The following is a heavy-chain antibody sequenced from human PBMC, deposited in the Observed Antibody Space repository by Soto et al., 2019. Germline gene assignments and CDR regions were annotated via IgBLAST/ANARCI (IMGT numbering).Heavy chain of an antibody. J-gene: IGHJ4*02. CDR3: AKDGRGSGSHYNSFGY. Sequence: EVQLVESGGGLIQPGGSLKLSCAASGFTVGNNYMSWVRQAPGKGLVWVSLIYSTGTTKYADSVKGRFTVSRDNAKNTLNLQMSGLRAEDTAVYYCAKDGRGSGSHYNSFGYWGQGTLVTVSS. CDR1: GFTVGNNY. V-gene: IGHV3-53*01. CDR2: IYSTGTT. D-gene: IGHD3-10*01.